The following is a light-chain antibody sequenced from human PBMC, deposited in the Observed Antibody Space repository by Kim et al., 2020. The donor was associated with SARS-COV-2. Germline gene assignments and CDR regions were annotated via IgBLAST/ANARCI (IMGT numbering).Light chain of an antibody. CDR1: QTVSSNY. CDR3: QQYGSSPYT. V-gene: IGKV3-20*01. Sequence: EIVLTQNPGTLSLSPGERATLSCRASQTVSSNYLAWYQQRPGQTPRLLISGASSRATGIPDKFRGSGSGTDFTLTISRLEPEDFAVYYCQQYGSSPYTFGQGTKLEI. J-gene: IGKJ2*01. CDR2: GAS.